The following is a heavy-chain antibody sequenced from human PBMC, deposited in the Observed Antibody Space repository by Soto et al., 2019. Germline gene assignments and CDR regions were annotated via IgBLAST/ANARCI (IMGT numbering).Heavy chain of an antibody. V-gene: IGHV1-69*01. J-gene: IGHJ4*02. CDR2: IIPMFGTA. D-gene: IGHD5-18*01. Sequence: QVQLVQSGAEVKKPESSVKVSCKAPGGTFSTYDISWFRQAPGQGLEWMGGIIPMFGTANYAQRFQDRVTITADESTNTVYMELSSLRSEDTAVYFCASGIQLWLRRINNGYSGWGQGTLVTVSS. CDR3: ASGIQLWLRRINNGYSG. CDR1: GGTFSTYD.